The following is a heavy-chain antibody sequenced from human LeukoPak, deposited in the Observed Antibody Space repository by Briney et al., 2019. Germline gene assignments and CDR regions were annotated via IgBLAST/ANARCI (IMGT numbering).Heavy chain of an antibody. Sequence: GESLKISCKGSGYSFTTYWIGWVRQMPGKGLEWMGIINPPDSNTKYSPSFQGQVIFSADKSISTAYLQWSSLKASDAAMYYCARPIIPHDYGGNPEGFDYWGQGTLVTVSS. CDR3: ARPIIPHDYGGNPEGFDY. V-gene: IGHV5-51*01. CDR1: GYSFTTYW. CDR2: INPPDSNT. D-gene: IGHD4-23*01. J-gene: IGHJ4*02.